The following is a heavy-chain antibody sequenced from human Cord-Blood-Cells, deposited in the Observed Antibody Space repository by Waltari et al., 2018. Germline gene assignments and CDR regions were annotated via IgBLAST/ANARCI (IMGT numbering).Heavy chain of an antibody. J-gene: IGHJ3*02. CDR2: IYYSGST. Sequence: QVQLQESGPGLVKPSQTLSLTCTVSGGSISSGGYYWSWIRQHPGKGLEWIGYIYYSGSTDYNPSLKSRVTISVDTSKNQFSLKLSSVTAADTAVYYCARGDIEGSSWYAFDIWGQGTMVTVSS. CDR1: GGSISSGGYY. D-gene: IGHD6-13*01. CDR3: ARGDIEGSSWYAFDI. V-gene: IGHV4-31*03.